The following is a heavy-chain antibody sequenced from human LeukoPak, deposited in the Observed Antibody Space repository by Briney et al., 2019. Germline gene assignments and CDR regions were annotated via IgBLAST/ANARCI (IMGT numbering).Heavy chain of an antibody. J-gene: IGHJ4*02. D-gene: IGHD3-22*01. CDR3: ARRNSSGYNPPPLGH. CDR1: GYSFTSYW. V-gene: IGHV5-51*01. CDR2: IYPGDSDT. Sequence: GESLKISCKGSGYSFTSYWIGWVRQMPGKGLEWMGIIYPGDSDTRYSPSFQGQVTISADKSISTAYLQWSSLKASDTALNFCARRNSSGYNPPPLGHWGQGTLVTVSS.